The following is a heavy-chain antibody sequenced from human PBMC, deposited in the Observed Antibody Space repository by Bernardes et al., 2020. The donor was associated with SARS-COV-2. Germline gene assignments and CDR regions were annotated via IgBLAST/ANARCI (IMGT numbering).Heavy chain of an antibody. D-gene: IGHD6-13*01. V-gene: IGHV1-2*04. CDR2: INPNSGGT. CDR3: ATGMGGLEYSSNWYLFDY. CDR1: GYTFTGYY. Sequence: ASVKVSCKASGYTFTGYYMHWVRQAPGEGLEWMGWINPNSGGTKYAQKFQGWVTMTRDTSISTAYMELSRLTSDDTAVYYCATGMGGLEYSSNWYLFDYWGQGTLVTVSS. J-gene: IGHJ4*02.